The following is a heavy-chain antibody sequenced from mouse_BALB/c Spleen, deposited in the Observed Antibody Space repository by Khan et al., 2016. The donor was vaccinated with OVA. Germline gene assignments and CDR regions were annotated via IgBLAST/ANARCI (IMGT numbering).Heavy chain of an antibody. V-gene: IGHV5-6-5*01. CDR3: ARDYWFAY. J-gene: IGHJ3*01. CDR2: ISSGGTT. CDR1: GFTFSNYA. Sequence: EVELVESGGDLVKPGGSLKLSCAASGFTFSNYAMSWVRQTPEKRLEWVASISSGGTTYFSDSVKGRLTISRDNGRNILYLQMSSLRSEDTAMYYCARDYWFAYWGQGTLVIVSA.